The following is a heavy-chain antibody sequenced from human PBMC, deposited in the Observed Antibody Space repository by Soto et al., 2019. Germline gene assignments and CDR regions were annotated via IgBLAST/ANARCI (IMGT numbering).Heavy chain of an antibody. J-gene: IGHJ3*01. CDR2: ITSGGDTT. Sequence: GESLKISCAASGFTLSNKVRTWVRQAPGTGLEWLSAITSGGDTTKYADSVKGRFTISSDNSKNTLYLQMNSLRADDTAVYFCATRTAVAVNRGAFDLWGQGTMVTVSS. CDR3: ATRTAVAVNRGAFDL. CDR1: GFTLSNKV. D-gene: IGHD6-19*01. V-gene: IGHV3-23*01.